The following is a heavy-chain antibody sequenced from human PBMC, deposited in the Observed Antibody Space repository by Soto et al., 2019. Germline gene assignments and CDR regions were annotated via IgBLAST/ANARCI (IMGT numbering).Heavy chain of an antibody. V-gene: IGHV4-59*01. CDR1: GGSISSYY. Sequence: QVQLQESGPGLVKPSETLSLTCTVSGGSISSYYWSWIRQPPGKGLEWIGYIYYSGSTNYNPSLKSRVTISVDTSKNQCSLKLSSVTAADTAVYYCARDSSGGDYYYGMDVWGQGTTVTVSS. D-gene: IGHD3-10*01. CDR2: IYYSGST. J-gene: IGHJ6*02. CDR3: ARDSSGGDYYYGMDV.